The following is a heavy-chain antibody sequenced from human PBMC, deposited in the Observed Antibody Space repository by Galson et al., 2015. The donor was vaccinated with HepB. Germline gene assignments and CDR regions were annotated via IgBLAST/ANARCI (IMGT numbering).Heavy chain of an antibody. D-gene: IGHD5-18*01. CDR3: ARGWSGDSYGYYFDN. Sequence: SETLSLTCTVSGGSVSSGSYYWSWIRQPPGKGLEWIGYIYYSGSTNYNPSLKSRVTISVGTSKNQFSLKLSSVTAADTAVYYCARGWSGDSYGYYFDNWGQGTLVTVSS. V-gene: IGHV4-61*01. J-gene: IGHJ4*02. CDR2: IYYSGST. CDR1: GGSVSSGSYY.